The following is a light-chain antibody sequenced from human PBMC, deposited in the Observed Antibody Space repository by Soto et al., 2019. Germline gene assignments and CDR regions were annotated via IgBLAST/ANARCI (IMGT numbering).Light chain of an antibody. Sequence: DIQMTQSPSSLSASVGDRVTITCRASQSISTFLNWYQQKPGEAPKVLIYAASNLYSEVPSTFSGSGVGTDFTLTISSLKTDEFATYDCQQAYSLPYTFGQGTTVEI. J-gene: IGKJ2*01. CDR2: AAS. CDR1: QSISTF. CDR3: QQAYSLPYT. V-gene: IGKV1-39*01.